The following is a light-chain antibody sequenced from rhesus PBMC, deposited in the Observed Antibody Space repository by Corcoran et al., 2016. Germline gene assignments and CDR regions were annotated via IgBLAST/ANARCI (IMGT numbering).Light chain of an antibody. CDR1: QGISNW. J-gene: IGKJ3*01. V-gene: IGKV1-69*01. Sequence: DIQMTQSPSSLSASVGDRVTITCRASQGISNWLAWYPQKPVKAPKPLIYRASNLETGVPSRFSGSGSGTDFTLTISSLQPEDIATYYCQQHDNSPFTFGPGTKLDIK. CDR2: RAS. CDR3: QQHDNSPFT.